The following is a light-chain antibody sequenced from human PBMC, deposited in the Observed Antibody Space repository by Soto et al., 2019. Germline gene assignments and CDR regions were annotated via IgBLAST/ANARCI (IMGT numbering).Light chain of an antibody. J-gene: IGKJ2*01. CDR2: AAS. V-gene: IGKV1-39*01. CDR1: QSIGYY. Sequence: DIQMTQSPSSLSASVGDRVTITCRASQSIGYYLNWYQQKPETAPKLLIYAASSLQSGVPSRFSGSGSGTDFTLTISSLQPEDFATYYCQQSYSTPQNTFGQGTKLEIK. CDR3: QQSYSTPQNT.